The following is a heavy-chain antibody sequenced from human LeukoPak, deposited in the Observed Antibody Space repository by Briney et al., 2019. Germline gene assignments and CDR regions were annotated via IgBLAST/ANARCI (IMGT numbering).Heavy chain of an antibody. Sequence: GGSPRLSCAASGIPFSNFWMHWVRQAPGKGLEWVSRIENDGRSSTYAASVKGRFTISRDNAKNMLYLQMNDLRVEDTAFYYCAFRSVAGRGVDNWGQGTLVTVSS. D-gene: IGHD6-19*01. CDR2: IENDGRSS. CDR3: AFRSVAGRGVDN. J-gene: IGHJ4*02. CDR1: GIPFSNFW. V-gene: IGHV3-74*01.